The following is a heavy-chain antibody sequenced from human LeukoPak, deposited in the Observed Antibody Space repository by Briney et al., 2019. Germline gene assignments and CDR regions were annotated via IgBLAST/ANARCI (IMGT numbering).Heavy chain of an antibody. CDR1: GYTFTGYY. Sequence: GASVKVSCKASGYTFTGYYMHWVRQAPGQGLGWMGWINPNSGGTNYAQKFQGRVTMTRDTSISTAYMEVSRLKSDDTAVYYCARDLDNWNRLDYWGQGTLVTVSS. CDR3: ARDLDNWNRLDY. CDR2: INPNSGGT. V-gene: IGHV1-2*02. D-gene: IGHD1-20*01. J-gene: IGHJ4*02.